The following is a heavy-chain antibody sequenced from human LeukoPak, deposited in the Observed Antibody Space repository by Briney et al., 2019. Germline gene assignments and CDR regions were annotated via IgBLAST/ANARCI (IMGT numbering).Heavy chain of an antibody. CDR1: GYTFTGSD. D-gene: IGHD5-12*01. CDR3: ARDLGGYGPRTF. J-gene: IGHJ4*02. CDR2: INPNSGDT. Sequence: ASVKVSCKASGYTFTGSDIHWVRQAPGQGPEWMGWINPNSGDTNYVQKFRGRVTMTRDTSISTAYMELSRLTSDDTAVYYCARDLGGYGPRTFWGQGTLVTVSS. V-gene: IGHV1-2*02.